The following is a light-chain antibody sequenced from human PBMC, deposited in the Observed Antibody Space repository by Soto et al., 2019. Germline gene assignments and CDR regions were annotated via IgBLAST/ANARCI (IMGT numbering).Light chain of an antibody. V-gene: IGKV3-15*01. J-gene: IGKJ1*01. CDR2: GAS. Sequence: EIVMTQSPATLSVSPGERATLSCRASQSVSSNLAWYQQKPGQAPRLLIYGASTRATGIPARFSGSGSGTEFTLTISSLQAEDFAFYYCKQYNNWRTFGQGTKVEIK. CDR3: KQYNNWRT. CDR1: QSVSSN.